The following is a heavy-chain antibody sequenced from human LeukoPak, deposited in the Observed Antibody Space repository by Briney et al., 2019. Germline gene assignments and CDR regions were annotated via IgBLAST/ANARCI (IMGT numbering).Heavy chain of an antibody. J-gene: IGHJ3*02. V-gene: IGHV4-34*01. CDR1: GGSFSGYY. Sequence: PSETLSLTCAVYGGSFSGYYWSWIRQPPGKGLEWIGEINHSGSTNYNPSLKSRVTISVDTSKNQFSLKLSSVTAADTAVYYCARLRRTYYYGSGSPGPFDIWGQGTMVTVSS. D-gene: IGHD3-10*01. CDR3: ARLRRTYYYGSGSPGPFDI. CDR2: INHSGST.